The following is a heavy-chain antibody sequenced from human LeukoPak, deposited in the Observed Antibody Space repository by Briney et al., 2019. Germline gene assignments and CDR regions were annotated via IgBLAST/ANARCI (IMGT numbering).Heavy chain of an antibody. D-gene: IGHD6-19*01. CDR2: IYYSGST. V-gene: IGHV4-59*08. Sequence: SETLFLTCTVSGGSMSPYHWGWIRQPPGKGLEWTGYIYYSGSTNYNPSLKSRVTTSVDTSKNQFSLKLSSVTAADTAIYYCARAVSGRFDYWGQGTLVTVSS. CDR3: ARAVSGRFDY. CDR1: GGSMSPYH. J-gene: IGHJ4*02.